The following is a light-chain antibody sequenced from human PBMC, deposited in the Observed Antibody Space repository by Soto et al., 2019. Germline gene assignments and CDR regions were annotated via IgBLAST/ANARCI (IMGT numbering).Light chain of an antibody. CDR2: WAS. J-gene: IGKJ1*01. CDR3: QQYYDLPT. CDR1: RSVFDTSFNKYH. Sequence: DIVMTQSPDSLALSLGERATINCKSSRSVFDTSFNKYHIAWYQRKPGQPPRLLVYWASSRESGVPDRFSASGSGTDFTLTVNGLQAEDVATYYCQQYYDLPTFGQGTKVEIK. V-gene: IGKV4-1*01.